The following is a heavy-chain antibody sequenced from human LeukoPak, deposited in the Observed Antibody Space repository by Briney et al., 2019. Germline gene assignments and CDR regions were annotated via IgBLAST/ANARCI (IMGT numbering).Heavy chain of an antibody. V-gene: IGHV4-34*01. CDR3: ARERRVVPAATRLNYYYYMDV. CDR2: INHSGST. D-gene: IGHD2-2*01. J-gene: IGHJ6*03. CDR1: VGSFSGYY. Sequence: SETLSLTCAVYVGSFSGYYWSWIRQPPGKGLEWIGEINHSGSTNYNPSLKSRVTISVDTSKNQFSLKLSSVTAADTAVYYCARERRVVPAATRLNYYYYMDVWGKGTTVTVSS.